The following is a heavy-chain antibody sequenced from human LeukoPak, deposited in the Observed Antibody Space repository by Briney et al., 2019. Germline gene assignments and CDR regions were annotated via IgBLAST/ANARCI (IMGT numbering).Heavy chain of an antibody. CDR2: TNPNSGGT. Sequence: ASVKVSCKASGYTFTGYYMHWVRQAPGQGLEWMGWTNPNSGGTNYAQKFQGRVTMTRDTSISTAYMELSRLRSDDTAVYYCAREYYGDYKNWFDPWGQGTLVTVSP. V-gene: IGHV1-2*02. J-gene: IGHJ5*02. D-gene: IGHD4-17*01. CDR3: AREYYGDYKNWFDP. CDR1: GYTFTGYY.